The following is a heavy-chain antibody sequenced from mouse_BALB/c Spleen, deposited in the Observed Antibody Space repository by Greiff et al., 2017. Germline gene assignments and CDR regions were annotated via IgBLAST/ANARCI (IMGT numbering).Heavy chain of an antibody. Sequence: EVHLVESGGGLVKPGGSLKLSCAASGFTFSSYTMSWVRQTPEKRLEWVATISSGGSYTYYPDSVKGRFTISRDNAKNTLYLQMSSLKSEDTAMYYCTRVYYGNYGGYAMDYWGQGTSVTVSS. D-gene: IGHD2-1*01. CDR1: GFTFSSYT. CDR3: TRVYYGNYGGYAMDY. J-gene: IGHJ4*01. CDR2: ISSGGSYT. V-gene: IGHV5-6-4*01.